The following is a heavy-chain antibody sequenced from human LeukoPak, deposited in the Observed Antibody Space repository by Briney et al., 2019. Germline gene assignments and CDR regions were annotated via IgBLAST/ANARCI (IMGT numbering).Heavy chain of an antibody. CDR3: ARVLANRLELRSFDY. V-gene: IGHV1-2*02. CDR2: INPNSGGT. J-gene: IGHJ4*02. Sequence: ASVKVSCKASGYTYTGYYMHLVRQAPGQGLEWMGWINPNSGGTNYAQKFQGRVTMTRDTSISTAYMELSRLRSDDTAVYYCARVLANRLELRSFDYWGQGTLVTVSS. D-gene: IGHD1-7*01. CDR1: GYTYTGYY.